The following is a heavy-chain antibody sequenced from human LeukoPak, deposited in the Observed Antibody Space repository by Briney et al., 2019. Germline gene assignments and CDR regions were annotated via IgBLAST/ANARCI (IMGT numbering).Heavy chain of an antibody. CDR1: GYSISSGYY. CDR3: ARSGFWSGYYDYYYYYYMDV. J-gene: IGHJ6*03. CDR2: IYHSGST. V-gene: IGHV4-38-2*01. D-gene: IGHD3-3*01. Sequence: PSETLSLTCAVSGYSISSGYYWGWIRQPPGKGLEWIGSIYHSGSTYYNPSLKSRVTISVDTSKNQFSLKLSSVTAADTAVYYCARSGFWSGYYDYYYYYYMDVWGKGTTVTVSS.